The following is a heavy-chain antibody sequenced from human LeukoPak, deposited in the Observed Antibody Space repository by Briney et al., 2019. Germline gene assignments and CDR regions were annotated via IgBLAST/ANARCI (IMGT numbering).Heavy chain of an antibody. V-gene: IGHV3-21*04. CDR2: ISSSSSYI. CDR3: ARGGSRFRQQVVPPSDAQNGYYFDF. Sequence: PGGSLRLSCAASGFTFSSYSMNWVRQAPGKGLEWVSSISSSSSYIYYADSVKGRFTISRDNAKNSLYLQMYSLRAEDTAVYYCARGGSRFRQQVVPPSDAQNGYYFDFWGQGTLVTVSS. CDR1: GFTFSSYS. J-gene: IGHJ4*02. D-gene: IGHD6-13*01.